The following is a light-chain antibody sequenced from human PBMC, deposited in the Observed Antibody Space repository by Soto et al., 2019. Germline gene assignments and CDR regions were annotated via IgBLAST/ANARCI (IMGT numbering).Light chain of an antibody. CDR2: GAS. Sequence: EIVLTQSPGTLSLSPEERATLSCRASQSISSSYLAWYQQKPGQAPRLLIYGASSRATAIPDRFSGGGSGTDFTLTISSLEPEDFAEYYCQQFGTSPWTFGQGTKVDIK. CDR3: QQFGTSPWT. J-gene: IGKJ1*01. CDR1: QSISSSY. V-gene: IGKV3-20*01.